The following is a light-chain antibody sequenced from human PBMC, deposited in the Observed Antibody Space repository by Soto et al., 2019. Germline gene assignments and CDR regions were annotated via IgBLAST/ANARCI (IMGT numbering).Light chain of an antibody. J-gene: IGLJ2*01. Sequence: QSVLTQPPSLSAAPGQTVSISCSGSSSNVGINDVSWYQHVPGTAPRLLIYDRYKRPSGIPDRFSGSKSGTSATLGITGLQTGDEGDYYCATWDTSQRGVIFGGGTKVTVL. CDR2: DRY. CDR1: SSNVGIND. CDR3: ATWDTSQRGVI. V-gene: IGLV1-51*01.